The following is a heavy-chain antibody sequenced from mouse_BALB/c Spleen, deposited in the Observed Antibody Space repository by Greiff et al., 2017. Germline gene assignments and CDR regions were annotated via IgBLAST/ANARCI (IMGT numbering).Heavy chain of an antibody. V-gene: IGHV14-3*02. D-gene: IGHD2-4*01. J-gene: IGHJ3*01. CDR3: ASYDDYGAY. CDR1: GFNIKDPY. CDR2: IDPANGNT. Sequence: EVQLQQSGAELVKPGASVKLSCTASGFNIKDPYMHWVKQRPEQGLEWIGRIDPANGNTKYDPKFQGKATITADTSSNTAYLQLSSLTSEDTAVYYCASYDDYGAYWGQGTRVTVSA.